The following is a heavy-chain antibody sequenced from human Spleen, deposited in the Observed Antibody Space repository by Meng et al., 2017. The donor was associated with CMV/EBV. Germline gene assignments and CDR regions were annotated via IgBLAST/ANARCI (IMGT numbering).Heavy chain of an antibody. V-gene: IGHV1-46*01. D-gene: IGHD6-6*01. CDR3: ARAEYSSSSGGYHYFYYGVDV. Sequence: ASVKVSCKASGYTFTNYYIHWVRQAPGQGLEWMGIINPSSARTGHAQKFQGRVTMTRDTSTVYMELISLRSEDTAVYYCARAEYSSSSGGYHYFYYGVDVWGQGTTVTV. CDR2: INPSSART. J-gene: IGHJ6*02. CDR1: GYTFTNYY.